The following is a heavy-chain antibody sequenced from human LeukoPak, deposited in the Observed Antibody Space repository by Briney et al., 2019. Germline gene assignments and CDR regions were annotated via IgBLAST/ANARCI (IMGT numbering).Heavy chain of an antibody. Sequence: SVTVSCTASGGTFSSYAISWVRQAPGQGLEWMGGIIPIFGTANYAQKFQGRVTITADESTSTAYMELSSLRSEDTAVYYCARDPRVGATTGAFDIWGQGTMVTVSS. J-gene: IGHJ3*02. V-gene: IGHV1-69*13. CDR2: IIPIFGTA. CDR3: ARDPRVGATTGAFDI. CDR1: GGTFSSYA. D-gene: IGHD1-26*01.